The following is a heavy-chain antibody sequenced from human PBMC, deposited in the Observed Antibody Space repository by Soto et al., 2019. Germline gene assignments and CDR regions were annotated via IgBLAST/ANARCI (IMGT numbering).Heavy chain of an antibody. CDR3: ARDGQSLAPYALDV. CDR2: IWYDGSNK. D-gene: IGHD6-19*01. V-gene: IGHV3-33*01. J-gene: IGHJ6*02. Sequence: QVQVVESGGGVVQPGRSLRLSCTASGFTFRSHAMHWVRQAPGKGLEWVAQIWYDGSNKYYADSVKGRFTISRDNSKNSLYVQMDSLRVKDTAVYYCARDGQSLAPYALDVWGQGTSVTVS. CDR1: GFTFRSHA.